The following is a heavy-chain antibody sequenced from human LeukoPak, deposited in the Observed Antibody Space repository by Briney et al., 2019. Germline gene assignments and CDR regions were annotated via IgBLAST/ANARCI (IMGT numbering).Heavy chain of an antibody. Sequence: PSETLSLTCAVYGGSFSDYYWTWIRQSPGKGLEWIGDITHSGSTNYNPSLKSRFTISIDTSKNQFSLKVNSVSAADTAVYYCAREGLLGELRYYYYMDVWGKGTTVTISS. CDR2: ITHSGST. D-gene: IGHD1-26*01. CDR1: GGSFSDYY. CDR3: AREGLLGELRYYYYMDV. J-gene: IGHJ6*03. V-gene: IGHV4-34*01.